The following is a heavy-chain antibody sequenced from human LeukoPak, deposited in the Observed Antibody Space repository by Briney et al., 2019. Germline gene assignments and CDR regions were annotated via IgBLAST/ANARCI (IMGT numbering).Heavy chain of an antibody. Sequence: HPGGSLRLSCAASGFTFSSYGMHWVRQAPGKELEWVAVIWYDGSNKYYADSVKGRFIISRDNSKNTLYLQMNSLRAEDTAVYYCARELGRVGAFDIWGQGTMVTVSS. CDR1: GFTFSSYG. CDR3: ARELGRVGAFDI. D-gene: IGHD1-26*01. V-gene: IGHV3-33*01. CDR2: IWYDGSNK. J-gene: IGHJ3*02.